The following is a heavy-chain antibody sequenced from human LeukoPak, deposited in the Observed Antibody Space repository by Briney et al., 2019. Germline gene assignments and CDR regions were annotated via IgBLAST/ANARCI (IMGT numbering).Heavy chain of an antibody. CDR1: GFTFSNHG. CDR2: ISSSSSYI. J-gene: IGHJ4*02. V-gene: IGHV3-21*01. Sequence: GGSLRLSCTASGFTFSNHGMNWVRQAPGKGLEWVSSISSSSSYIYYADSVKGRFTISRDNAKNSLYLQMNSLRAEDTAVYYCARVRIQLWLPENDYWGQGTLVTVSS. CDR3: ARVRIQLWLPENDY. D-gene: IGHD5-18*01.